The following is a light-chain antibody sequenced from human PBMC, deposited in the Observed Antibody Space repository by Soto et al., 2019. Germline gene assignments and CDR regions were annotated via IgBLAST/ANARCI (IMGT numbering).Light chain of an antibody. V-gene: IGKV1-5*01. CDR1: QSIRSS. J-gene: IGKJ1*01. CDR3: KKYNSYWR. CDR2: DAS. Sequence: DIQMTQSPATLSASTGDRATLTCRASQSIRSSVAWYQQKPGKAPKLLVYDASSLESGAPSGFSGRGSGTEFTLTICSLQPVHFATYYSKKYNSYWRFGQGT.